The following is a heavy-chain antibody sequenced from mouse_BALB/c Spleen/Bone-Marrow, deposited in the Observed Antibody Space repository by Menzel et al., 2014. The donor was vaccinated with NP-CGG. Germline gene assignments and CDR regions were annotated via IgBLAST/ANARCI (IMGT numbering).Heavy chain of an antibody. J-gene: IGHJ2*01. V-gene: IGHV6-6*02. CDR1: GFTFSNYW. CDR2: IRLKSNNYAT. Sequence: LQQSGGGLVQPGGSMKLSCVASGFTFSNYWMNWVRQSPEKGLEWIAEIRLKSNNYATQYAESVKGRFAISRDDSKSSVYLQMNNLRAEDSGIYYCVTYFDYWGQGTTLTVSS. D-gene: IGHD2-1*01. CDR3: VTYFDY.